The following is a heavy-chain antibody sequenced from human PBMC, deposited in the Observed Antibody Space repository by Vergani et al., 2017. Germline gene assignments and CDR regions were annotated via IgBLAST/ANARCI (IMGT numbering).Heavy chain of an antibody. J-gene: IGHJ4*02. CDR1: GGSISSGGYY. CDR2: IYYSGST. D-gene: IGHD3-10*01. V-gene: IGHV4-31*03. Sequence: QVQLQESGPGLVKPSQTLSLTCTVSGGSISSGGYYWSWIRQHPGKGLEWIGYIYYSGSTYYTPSLKSRVTISVDTSKNQFSLKLSSVTAADTAVYYCARDSRYGSGSYFYFDYWGQGTLVTVSS. CDR3: ARDSRYGSGSYFYFDY.